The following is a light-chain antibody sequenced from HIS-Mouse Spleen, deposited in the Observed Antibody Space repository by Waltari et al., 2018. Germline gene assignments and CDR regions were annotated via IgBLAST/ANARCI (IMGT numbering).Light chain of an antibody. J-gene: IGKJ2*01. CDR1: QSISSW. V-gene: IGKV1-5*03. CDR2: KAS. Sequence: DIQMTQSPSTMSASVGDRVTINCRAGQSISSWLAWYQQKPGKAPKLLIYKASSLESGVPSRFSGSGSGTEFTLTISSLQPDDFATYYCQQYNSYSGTFGQGTKLEIK. CDR3: QQYNSYSGT.